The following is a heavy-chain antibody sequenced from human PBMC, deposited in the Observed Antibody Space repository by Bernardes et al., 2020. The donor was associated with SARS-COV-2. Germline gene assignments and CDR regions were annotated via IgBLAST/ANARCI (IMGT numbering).Heavy chain of an antibody. V-gene: IGHV3-48*03. D-gene: IGHD5-18*01. CDR3: ARAPTDTAIDKGWFEVWGLNYYYGMDV. CDR2: ISSSGSTI. J-gene: IGHJ6*02. CDR1: GFTFSSYE. Sequence: GGSLRLSCAASGFTFSSYEMNWVRQAPGKGLEWVSYISSSGSTIYYADSVKGRFTISRDNAKNSLYLQMNSLRAEDTAVYYCARAPTDTAIDKGWFEVWGLNYYYGMDVWGQGTTVTVSS.